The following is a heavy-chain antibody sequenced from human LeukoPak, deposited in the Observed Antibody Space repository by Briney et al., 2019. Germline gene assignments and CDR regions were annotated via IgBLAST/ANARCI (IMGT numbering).Heavy chain of an antibody. CDR1: GYTFTSYG. CDR2: INAGNGNT. D-gene: IGHD1-26*01. J-gene: IGHJ4*02. V-gene: IGHV1-3*01. Sequence: ASVKVSCKASGYTFTSYGISWVRQAPGQRLEWMGWINAGNGNTKYSQKFQGRVTITRDTSASTAYMELSSLRSEDTAVYYCARDRYSGSYGLAYWGQGTLVTVSS. CDR3: ARDRYSGSYGLAY.